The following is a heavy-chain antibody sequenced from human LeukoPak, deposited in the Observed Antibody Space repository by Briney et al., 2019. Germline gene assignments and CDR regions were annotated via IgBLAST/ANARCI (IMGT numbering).Heavy chain of an antibody. D-gene: IGHD5-24*01. CDR1: GFNFDRYT. J-gene: IGHJ6*02. CDR2: AGWAGGTT. CDR3: AREGVRDGYNFRGSIIGGSDYGMDV. V-gene: IGHV3-43*01. Sequence: GGSLRLSCATSGFNFDRYTIHWVRQAPGKGLEWVSLAGWAGGTTFYSDSVKGRFTISRDNAKNSLYLQMDSLRAEDTAVYYCAREGVRDGYNFRGSIIGGSDYGMDVWGQGTTVTVSS.